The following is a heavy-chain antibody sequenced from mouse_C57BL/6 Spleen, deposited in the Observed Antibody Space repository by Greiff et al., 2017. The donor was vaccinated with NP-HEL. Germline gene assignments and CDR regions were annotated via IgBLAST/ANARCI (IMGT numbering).Heavy chain of an antibody. D-gene: IGHD1-1*01. V-gene: IGHV14-1*01. Sequence: EVKLQESGAELVRPGASVKLSCTASGFNIKDYYMHWVKQRPEKGLEWIGRIDPEDGDTEYAPKFQGKATMTADTSSNTAYLQLSSLTSEDTAVYYCTTRNYGSSYDFDYWGQGTTLTVSS. CDR3: TTRNYGSSYDFDY. J-gene: IGHJ2*01. CDR1: GFNIKDYY. CDR2: IDPEDGDT.